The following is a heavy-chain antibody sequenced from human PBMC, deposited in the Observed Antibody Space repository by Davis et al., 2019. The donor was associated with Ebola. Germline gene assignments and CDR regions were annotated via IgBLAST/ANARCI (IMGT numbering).Heavy chain of an antibody. J-gene: IGHJ3*02. CDR2: IYYSGST. Sequence: PSETLSLTCTVSGGSISSSSYYWGWIRQPPGKGLEWIGSIYYSGSTYYNPSLKSRVTISVDTSKNQFSLKLSSVTAADTAVYYCARRVAYYDFWSGPPVEAFDIWGQGTMVTVSS. V-gene: IGHV4-39*01. CDR1: GGSISSSSYY. D-gene: IGHD3-3*01. CDR3: ARRVAYYDFWSGPPVEAFDI.